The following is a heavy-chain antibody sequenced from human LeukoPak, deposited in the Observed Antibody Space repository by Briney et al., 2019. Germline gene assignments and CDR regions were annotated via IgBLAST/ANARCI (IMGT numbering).Heavy chain of an antibody. CDR3: ARDRWLGLEAFDI. CDR1: GGSISSYY. CDR2: IYYSGST. V-gene: IGHV4-59*01. J-gene: IGHJ3*02. Sequence: SETLSLTCTGSGGSISSYYWSWIRQPPGKGLEGMGYIYYSGSTNCNPSLTSRVTISVDTSKNQFSLKLSSVTAADTAVYYCARDRWLGLEAFDIWGQGTMVTVSS. D-gene: IGHD6-19*01.